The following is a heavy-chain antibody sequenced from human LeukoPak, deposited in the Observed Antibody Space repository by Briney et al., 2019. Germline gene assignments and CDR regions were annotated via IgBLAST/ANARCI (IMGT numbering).Heavy chain of an antibody. J-gene: IGHJ4*02. V-gene: IGHV1-18*04. CDR3: ASPIYYYNSSGYYPFDY. CDR2: ISAYNGDT. CDR1: GYTFNSRG. D-gene: IGHD3-22*01. Sequence: ASVKVSCKASGYTFNSRGISWVRQAPGQGLEWMGWISAYNGDTNYAQKFQGRVTLTTDRTTSTAYLELRSLRSDDTAVYYCASPIYYYNSSGYYPFDYWGQGTLVTVSS.